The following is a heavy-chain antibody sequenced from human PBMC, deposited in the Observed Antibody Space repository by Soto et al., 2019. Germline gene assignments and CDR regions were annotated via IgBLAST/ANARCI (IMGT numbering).Heavy chain of an antibody. V-gene: IGHV1-69*13. D-gene: IGHD6-19*01. CDR1: GGTFSSYA. Sequence: GASVKVSCKASGGTFSSYAISWVRQAPGQGLEWMGGIIPIFGTANYAQKFQGRVTITADESTSTAYMELSSLRSEDTAVYYCARLPVAVADSLGAFDIWGQGTMVTVSS. CDR3: ARLPVAVADSLGAFDI. J-gene: IGHJ3*02. CDR2: IIPIFGTA.